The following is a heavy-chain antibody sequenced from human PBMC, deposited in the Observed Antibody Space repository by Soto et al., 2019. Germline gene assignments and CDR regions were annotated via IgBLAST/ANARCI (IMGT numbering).Heavy chain of an antibody. CDR2: ISYDGSNK. CDR3: AKDRDSSGWYEGFDF. D-gene: IGHD6-19*01. J-gene: IGHJ4*02. Sequence: QVQLVESGGGVVQPGRSLRLSCAASGFTFGSYGMHWVRQAPGKGLEWMAVISYDGSNKYYADSVKGRFTISRDHSKNTLNLQMNSLRAEDTAVYYCAKDRDSSGWYEGFDFWGQGTLVTVPS. CDR1: GFTFGSYG. V-gene: IGHV3-30*18.